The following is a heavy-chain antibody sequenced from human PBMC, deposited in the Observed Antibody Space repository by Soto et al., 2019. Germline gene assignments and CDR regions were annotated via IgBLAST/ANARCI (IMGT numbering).Heavy chain of an antibody. V-gene: IGHV3-23*01. CDR3: ANIEGGATRGYFDY. CDR1: GFTFSSYA. Sequence: PVGSLRLSCAASGFTFSSYAMSWVRQAPGKGLEWVSAISGSGGSTYYADSVKGRFTISRDNSKNTLYLQMNSLRAEDTAVYYCANIEGGATRGYFDYWGQGTLVTVSS. J-gene: IGHJ4*02. D-gene: IGHD1-26*01. CDR2: ISGSGGST.